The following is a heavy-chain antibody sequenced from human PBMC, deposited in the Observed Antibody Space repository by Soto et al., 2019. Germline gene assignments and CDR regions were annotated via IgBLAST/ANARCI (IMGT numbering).Heavy chain of an antibody. CDR1: GCDFTYYA. V-gene: IGHV3-30*18. CDR3: ANDEGVGGTLGLFDY. CDR2: MSSDGSKI. J-gene: IGHJ4*02. Sequence: QVQLVESGGGAVQPGESLRLSCVASGCDFTYYAMHWVRQAPGKGLESVAVMSSDGSKIHHTDSVKGRFTISRDNSKDTLYLQMNGLRKEDTAVYFCANDEGVGGTLGLFDYWGQGTLVSVSS. D-gene: IGHD1-26*01.